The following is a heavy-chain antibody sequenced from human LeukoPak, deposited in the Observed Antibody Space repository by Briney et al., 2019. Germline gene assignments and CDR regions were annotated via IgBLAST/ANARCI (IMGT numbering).Heavy chain of an antibody. CDR2: IYYSGST. CDR1: GGSISSYY. D-gene: IGHD3-22*01. CDR3: ASSFYYDSVDAFDI. J-gene: IGHJ3*02. Sequence: PSETLSLTCTVSGGSISSYYWSWIRQPPGKGPEWIGYIYYSGSTNYNPSLKSRVTISVDTSKNQFSLKLSSVTAADTAVYYCASSFYYDSVDAFDIWGQGTMVTVSS. V-gene: IGHV4-59*01.